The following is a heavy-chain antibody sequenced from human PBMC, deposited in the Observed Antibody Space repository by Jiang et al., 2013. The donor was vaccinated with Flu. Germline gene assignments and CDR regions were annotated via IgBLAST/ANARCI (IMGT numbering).Heavy chain of an antibody. CDR2: IYSGGNT. Sequence: GDLIQPGGSLRLSCTASGFSISSTYMSWVRQPPGKGLEWVAIIYSGGNTYHADSLGGRFTISRDDSKNTLYLHMNSLRTEDTGVYFCATSHFPNNIDYCGQGTLVTVS. V-gene: IGHV3-53*03. J-gene: IGHJ4*02. D-gene: IGHD1/OR15-1a*01. CDR1: GFSISSTY. CDR3: ATSHFPNNIDY.